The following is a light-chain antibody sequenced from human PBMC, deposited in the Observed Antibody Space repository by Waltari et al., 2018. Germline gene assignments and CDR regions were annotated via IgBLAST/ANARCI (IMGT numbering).Light chain of an antibody. Sequence: EIVLTQSPGTLSLSPGERATLFCRASQSLTRALAWYQQEPGQAPRLLIYGTSSRATGIPDRFSGSGSGTDFSLTISRLEPEDFAVYYCQHYVRLPATFGQGTKVEIK. J-gene: IGKJ1*01. CDR2: GTS. CDR3: QHYVRLPAT. V-gene: IGKV3-20*01. CDR1: QSLTRA.